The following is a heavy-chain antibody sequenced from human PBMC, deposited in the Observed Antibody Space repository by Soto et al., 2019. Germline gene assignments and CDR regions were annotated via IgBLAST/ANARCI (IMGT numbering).Heavy chain of an antibody. CDR2: ISAYNGNT. J-gene: IGHJ5*02. CDR3: ARDGYCSSTSCYQNWFDP. V-gene: IGHV1-18*04. Sequence: ASVKVSCTASGYTFTSYGISWVRQAPGQGLEWMGWISAYNGNTNYAQKLQGRVTMTTDTSTSTAYMELRSLRSDDTAVYYCARDGYCSSTSCYQNWFDPWGQGTLVTVSS. CDR1: GYTFTSYG. D-gene: IGHD2-2*03.